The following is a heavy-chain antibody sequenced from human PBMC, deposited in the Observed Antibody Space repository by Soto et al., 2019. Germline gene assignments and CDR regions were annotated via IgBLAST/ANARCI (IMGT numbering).Heavy chain of an antibody. CDR2: IWNDGINK. V-gene: IGHV3-33*02. D-gene: IGHD5-12*01. CDR1: GFIFDSHG. J-gene: IGHJ4*02. Sequence: PGGSLRLSCAASGFIFDSHGMHWVRQAPGKGLEWVAVIWNDGINKYYADSAKGRFTISRDNSNNTVFLHMSSLRPEDTALYYCARGGGYNFGSPKFDYWGQGAQVTVSS. CDR3: ARGGGYNFGSPKFDY.